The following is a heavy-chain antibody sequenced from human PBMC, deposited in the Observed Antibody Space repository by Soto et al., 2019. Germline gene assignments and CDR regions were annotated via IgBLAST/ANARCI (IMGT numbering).Heavy chain of an antibody. D-gene: IGHD3-3*01. Sequence: QVQLVQSGAEVKKPGSSVKVSCKASGGTFSSYDISWVRQAPGQGLEWMGGIIPSFGTANYAQKFQGRVTITADESTSTAYMEMSSVGSEDTAVYYCASDVTGDTIFGVVIIWYYYYGMDVWGQGTTVTVSS. CDR1: GGTFSSYD. CDR3: ASDVTGDTIFGVVIIWYYYYGMDV. CDR2: IIPSFGTA. J-gene: IGHJ6*02. V-gene: IGHV1-69*01.